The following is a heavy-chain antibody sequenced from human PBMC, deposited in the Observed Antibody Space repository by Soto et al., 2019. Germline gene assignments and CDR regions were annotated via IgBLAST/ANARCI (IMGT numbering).Heavy chain of an antibody. V-gene: IGHV4-30-2*01. CDR3: ARFGHSGGYFPSYFDS. CDR1: CASISSGEYS. D-gene: IGHD3-22*01. Sequence: SETLSLTCAFSCASISSGEYSWTWIRQPPGRGLEWIGYIYHSGNTYYNPSLKSRVTISVVRSKNQFFLDLNYVTAADTAVYYCARFGHSGGYFPSYFDSWGQG. J-gene: IGHJ4*02. CDR2: IYHSGNT.